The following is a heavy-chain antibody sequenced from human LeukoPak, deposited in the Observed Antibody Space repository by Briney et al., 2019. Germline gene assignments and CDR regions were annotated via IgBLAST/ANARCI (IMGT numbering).Heavy chain of an antibody. CDR1: GFTFDSYW. CDR2: INIDGSTT. CDR3: ARDHIAVAGINWFDP. Sequence: QPGGSLRPSCAASGFTFDSYWMHWVRHAPGTGLVWVSRINIDGSTTTYADSVKGRFTISRDNAKNTLYLQMNSLRAEDTAVYYCARDHIAVAGINWFDPWGQGTLVTVSS. J-gene: IGHJ5*02. D-gene: IGHD6-19*01. V-gene: IGHV3-74*01.